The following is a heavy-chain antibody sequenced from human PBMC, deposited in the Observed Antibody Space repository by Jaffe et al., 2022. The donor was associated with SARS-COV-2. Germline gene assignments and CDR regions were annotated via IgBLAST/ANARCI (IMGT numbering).Heavy chain of an antibody. CDR2: INPNSGGT. Sequence: QVQLVQSGAEVKKPGASVKVSCKASGYTFTGYYMHWVRQAPGQGLEWMGRINPNSGGTNYAQKFQGRVTMTRDTSISTAYMELSRLRSDDTAVYYCARGAPTYSSSWYVDYWGQGTLVTVSS. J-gene: IGHJ4*02. V-gene: IGHV1-2*06. D-gene: IGHD6-13*01. CDR3: ARGAPTYSSSWYVDY. CDR1: GYTFTGYY.